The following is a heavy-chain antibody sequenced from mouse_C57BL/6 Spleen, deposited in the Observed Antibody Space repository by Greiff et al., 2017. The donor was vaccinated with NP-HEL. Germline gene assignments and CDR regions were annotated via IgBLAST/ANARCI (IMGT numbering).Heavy chain of an antibody. CDR2: ISSGSSTI. J-gene: IGHJ2*01. Sequence: EVMLVESGGGLVKPGGSLKLSCAASGFTFSDYGMHWVRQAPEKGLEWVAYISSGSSTIYYADTVKGRFTISRDNAKNTLFLQMTSLRSEDTAMYYCARPFYDGYYTTDYWGQGTTLTVSS. V-gene: IGHV5-17*01. CDR1: GFTFSDYG. D-gene: IGHD2-3*01. CDR3: ARPFYDGYYTTDY.